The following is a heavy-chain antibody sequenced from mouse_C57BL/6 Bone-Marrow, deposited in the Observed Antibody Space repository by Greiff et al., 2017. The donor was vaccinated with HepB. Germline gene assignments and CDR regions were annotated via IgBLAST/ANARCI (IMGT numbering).Heavy chain of an antibody. V-gene: IGHV5-9*01. CDR3: ARPHFYYYGSSHGYFDV. J-gene: IGHJ1*03. D-gene: IGHD1-1*01. Sequence: EVKLMDSGGGLVKPGGSLKLSCAASGFTFSSYTMSWVRQTPEKRLEWVATISGGGGNTYYPDSVKGRFTISRDNAKNTLYLQMSSLRSEDTALYYCARPHFYYYGSSHGYFDVWGTGTTGTVSS. CDR2: ISGGGGNT. CDR1: GFTFSSYT.